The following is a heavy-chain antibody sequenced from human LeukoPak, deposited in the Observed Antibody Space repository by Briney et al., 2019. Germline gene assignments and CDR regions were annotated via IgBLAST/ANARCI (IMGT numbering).Heavy chain of an antibody. CDR1: GFTFSSSA. CDR2: IYSSDGA. Sequence: GGSLRLSCAASGFTFSSSAMTWVRQAPGQGLEWVSLIYSSDGAYYADSVKGRFTISRDNSKNTLYLQMNSLRAEDTAVYYCARDADSWGQGTLVTVSS. CDR3: ARDADS. V-gene: IGHV3-66*01. J-gene: IGHJ4*02.